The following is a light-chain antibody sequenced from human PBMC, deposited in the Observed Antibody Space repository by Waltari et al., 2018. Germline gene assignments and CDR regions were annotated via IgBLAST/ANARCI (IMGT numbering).Light chain of an antibody. J-gene: IGKJ5*01. CDR1: QGIGNY. V-gene: IGKV1-17*03. CDR3: LQHYTYPPT. CDR2: AVS. Sequence: DIQMTQSPSAMSASVGDRVAITCRASQGIGNYLAWFQQKPGTVPKRLIYAVSSLESGVPSRFSGSDSGTEFTLTINRLQPEDLATYFCLQHYTYPPTFGQGTRLEI.